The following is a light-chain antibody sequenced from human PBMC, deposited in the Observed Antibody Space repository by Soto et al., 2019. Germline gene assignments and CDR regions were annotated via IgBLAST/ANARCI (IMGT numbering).Light chain of an antibody. CDR3: QQYNSYPWT. V-gene: IGKV1-5*03. CDR2: RAS. J-gene: IGKJ1*01. Sequence: DIQMTQSPSTLSASVGDRVTITCRASQRISSWLAWYQHKAGEAPKVLIYRASSLESAVPSRFSGSGSGTEFTLTINSLQPDDFATYYCQQYNSYPWTFGQGTKVESK. CDR1: QRISSW.